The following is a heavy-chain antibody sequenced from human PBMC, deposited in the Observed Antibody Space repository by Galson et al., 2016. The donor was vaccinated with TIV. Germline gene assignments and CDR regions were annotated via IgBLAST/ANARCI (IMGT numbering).Heavy chain of an antibody. J-gene: IGHJ4*02. CDR3: ARQSGYGSSWFPYYFDY. CDR2: IYYSGST. Sequence: TLSLTCTVSGDSISNYNWSWIRQPPGKGLEWIGYIYYSGSTNYSPSLKSRVTISRHTSKNQFSLKLRAVTAADPAVYYCARQSGYGSSWFPYYFDYWGQGTLVTVSS. D-gene: IGHD6-13*01. CDR1: GDSISNYN. V-gene: IGHV4-59*08.